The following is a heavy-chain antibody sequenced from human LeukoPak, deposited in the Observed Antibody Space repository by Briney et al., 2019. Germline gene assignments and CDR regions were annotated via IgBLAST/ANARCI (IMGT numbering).Heavy chain of an antibody. CDR3: ARQRGSGWYHPHLF. Sequence: SETLSLTCSASGGYINTRSYFWGWIRQSPGKGLEWIASMYYSGTTYYDPSLKSRVTISVDTLNSQLSLKLSSVTAADTAVYYCARQRGSGWYHPHLFWGQGILVTVSS. V-gene: IGHV4-39*01. D-gene: IGHD6-19*01. CDR1: GGYINTRSYF. CDR2: MYYSGTT. J-gene: IGHJ4*02.